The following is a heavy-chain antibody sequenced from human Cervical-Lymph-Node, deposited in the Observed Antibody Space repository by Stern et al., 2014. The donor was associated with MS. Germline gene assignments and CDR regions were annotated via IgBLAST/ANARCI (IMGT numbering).Heavy chain of an antibody. V-gene: IGHV4-39*01. J-gene: IGHJ4*02. D-gene: IGHD2-8*02. CDR1: GDSISSYTHY. CDR3: AKHACTGAACPFDL. Sequence: QVQLQESGPGLVKPSETLSLTCAVSGDSISSYTHYWAWIRQPPAKGLEWIGWVVYWGPPYYTPSLKSQYPISVDTSKNHFPLGLNSVPAADTAVYYCAKHACTGAACPFDLWGQGTLVTVSS. CDR2: VVYWGPP.